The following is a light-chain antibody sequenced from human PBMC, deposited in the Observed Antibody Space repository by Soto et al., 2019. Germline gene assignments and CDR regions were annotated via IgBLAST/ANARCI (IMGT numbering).Light chain of an antibody. CDR2: EVT. CDR3: SSYAASNNFYFV. J-gene: IGLJ3*02. V-gene: IGLV2-8*01. CDR1: SSDVGGYNY. Sequence: QSALTQPPSASGSPGQPVTISRTGTSSDVGGYNYVSWYQQYPGRAPKLMIYEVTKRPSGVPDRFSGSKSGNTASLTVSGLQAEDESDYYCSSYAASNNFYFVFGGGTKLTVL.